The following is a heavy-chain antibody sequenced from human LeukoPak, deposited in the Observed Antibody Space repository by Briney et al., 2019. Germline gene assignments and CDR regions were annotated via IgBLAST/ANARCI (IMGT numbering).Heavy chain of an antibody. CDR3: ARETDYVGGFDY. J-gene: IGHJ4*02. CDR1: GVSISSSYSY. CDR2: IYYTGNT. D-gene: IGHD4-17*01. Sequence: SETLSLTCTVSGVSISSSYSYWGWIRQPPGMGLEWIGSIYYTGNTYYNASLKSQVSISIDTSKNQFSLRLTSVTAADTAVYYCARETDYVGGFDYWGQGTLVTVSS. V-gene: IGHV4-39*02.